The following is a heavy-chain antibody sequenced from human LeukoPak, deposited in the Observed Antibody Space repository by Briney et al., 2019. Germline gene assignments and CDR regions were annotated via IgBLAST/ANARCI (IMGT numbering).Heavy chain of an antibody. CDR3: AREGGYYGDYVPEWFDP. Sequence: SETLSLTCTVSGYSISSGYYWGWIRQPPGKGLEWIGSIYHSGSTYYNPSLKSRVTISVDTSKNQFSLKLSSVTAADTAVYYCAREGGYYGDYVPEWFDPWGQGTLVTVSS. CDR2: IYHSGST. J-gene: IGHJ5*02. D-gene: IGHD4-17*01. CDR1: GYSISSGYY. V-gene: IGHV4-38-2*02.